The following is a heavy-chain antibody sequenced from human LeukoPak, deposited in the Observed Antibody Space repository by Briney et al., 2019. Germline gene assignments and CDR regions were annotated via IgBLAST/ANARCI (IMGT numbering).Heavy chain of an antibody. V-gene: IGHV7-4-1*02. D-gene: IGHD3-10*01. CDR2: IDTTTGNP. Sequence: ASVSVSCKASGYPFSAHFLNWVRQAPGQGLEWMGNIDTTTGNPRYAQDFTGRFVFSLDTSVSTAYLQITSLKADDTAAYHCVRGTPTPGMDYWGQGTQVTVSS. J-gene: IGHJ4*02. CDR3: VRGTPTPGMDY. CDR1: GYPFSAHF.